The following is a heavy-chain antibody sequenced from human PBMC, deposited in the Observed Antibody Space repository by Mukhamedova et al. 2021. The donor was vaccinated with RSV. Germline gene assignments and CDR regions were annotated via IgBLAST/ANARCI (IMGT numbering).Heavy chain of an antibody. J-gene: IGHJ4*02. D-gene: IGHD3-3*01. V-gene: IGHV3-7*03. CDR2: EK. CDR3: AILNDFRSGYNYFDY. Sequence: EKYYVDSVKGRFTISRDNAKNSLNLQMNSLRAEDTAVYYCAILNDFRSGYNYFDYWGQGSLVTVSS.